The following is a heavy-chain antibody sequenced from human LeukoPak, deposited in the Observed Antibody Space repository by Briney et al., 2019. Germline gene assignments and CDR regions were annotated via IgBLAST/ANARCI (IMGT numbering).Heavy chain of an antibody. CDR2: ISGSGGST. CDR3: AKTGGPVLIVGVDY. D-gene: IGHD1-26*01. CDR1: GFTFSSYA. V-gene: IGHV3-23*01. Sequence: GGSLRLSCAASGFTFSSYAMSWVRQAPGKGREWVSAISGSGGSTYYADSVKGRFTISRDNSKNTLYLQMNSLRAEDTAVYYCAKTGGPVLIVGVDYWGQGTLVTVSS. J-gene: IGHJ4*02.